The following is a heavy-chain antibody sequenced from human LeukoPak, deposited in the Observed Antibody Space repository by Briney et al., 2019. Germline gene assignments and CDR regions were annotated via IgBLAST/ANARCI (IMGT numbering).Heavy chain of an antibody. D-gene: IGHD1-26*01. CDR1: GFTFEDYA. CDR3: ARGLVGATTVDFFDY. V-gene: IGHV3-20*04. Sequence: GGSLRLPCAGSGFTFEDYAMSWVRQGPGKGLEWVSGITWNGDNTGYADSVKGRFTISRDNAKNSLYLQMNSLRAEDTALYYCARGLVGATTVDFFDYWGQGTLVTVSS. J-gene: IGHJ4*02. CDR2: ITWNGDNT.